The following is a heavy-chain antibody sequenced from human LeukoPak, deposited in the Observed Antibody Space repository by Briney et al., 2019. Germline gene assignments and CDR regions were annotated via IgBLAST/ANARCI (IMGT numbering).Heavy chain of an antibody. J-gene: IGHJ1*01. D-gene: IGHD3-22*01. CDR2: IYYSGST. V-gene: IGHV4-39*07. CDR3: AKDHYYDSSGYYQH. CDR1: GGSISSSSYY. Sequence: SETLSLTCTVSGGSISSSSYYWGWIRQPPGKGLEWIGSIYYSGSTYYNPSLKSRVTISVDTSKNQFSLKLSSVTAADTAVYYCAKDHYYDSSGYYQHWGQGTLVTVSS.